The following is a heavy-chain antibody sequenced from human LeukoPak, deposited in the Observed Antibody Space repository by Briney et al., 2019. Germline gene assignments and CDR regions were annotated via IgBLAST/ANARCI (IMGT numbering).Heavy chain of an antibody. CDR1: GFTFSTYW. Sequence: GGSLRLSCAASGFTFSTYWMSWVRQAPGKGLEWVANIKQDGSEKYYVDSVKGRFTISRDNAKNSLYLQMSSLRAEDTAVYYCARERQNKDFWSGGDYWGQGTLVTVSS. V-gene: IGHV3-7*01. D-gene: IGHD3-3*01. CDR3: ARERQNKDFWSGGDY. J-gene: IGHJ4*02. CDR2: IKQDGSEK.